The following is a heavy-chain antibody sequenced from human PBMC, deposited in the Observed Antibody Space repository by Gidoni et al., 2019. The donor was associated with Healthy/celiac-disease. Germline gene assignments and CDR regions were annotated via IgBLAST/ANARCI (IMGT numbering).Heavy chain of an antibody. J-gene: IGHJ4*02. CDR2: IYYSGST. Sequence: QLQLQASGPGLVKPSETLSLTCTVSGGSISSSSYYWGWIRQPPGKGLEWIGSIYYSGSTYYNPSLKSRVTISVDTSKNQFSLKLSSVTAADTAVYYCARHRTYYYDSSGYSDYWGQGTLVTVSS. CDR3: ARHRTYYYDSSGYSDY. V-gene: IGHV4-39*01. D-gene: IGHD3-22*01. CDR1: GGSISSSSYY.